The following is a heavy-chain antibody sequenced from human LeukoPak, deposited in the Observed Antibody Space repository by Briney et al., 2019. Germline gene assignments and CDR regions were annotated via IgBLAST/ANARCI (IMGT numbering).Heavy chain of an antibody. Sequence: GGSLRLSCEVSGFTFSMYWMTWVRQAPGKGLEWVSTISSSNTYIYYADSVKGRFTISRDNAKNSLFLQMNSMRAEDTALYYCARDATCSGGNCYSPAWFDPWGQGTLVTVSS. CDR3: ARDATCSGGNCYSPAWFDP. D-gene: IGHD2-15*01. J-gene: IGHJ5*02. CDR2: ISSSNTYI. V-gene: IGHV3-21*01. CDR1: GFTFSMYW.